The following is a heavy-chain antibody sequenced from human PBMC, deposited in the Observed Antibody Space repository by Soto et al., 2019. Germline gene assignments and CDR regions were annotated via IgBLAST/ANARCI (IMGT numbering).Heavy chain of an antibody. V-gene: IGHV1-2*04. CDR3: ARDLREKRIVRANPRHYYYGLDI. J-gene: IGHJ6*02. Sequence: QEQLVQSGAEVRRPGASVKVSCKASGYTFTDYYLHWVRQAPGQGLEWIGWLHPSSGATNYAQKFQDCVTLTRDTAINTAYLEVNRLKPDDTAVYYCARDLREKRIVRANPRHYYYGLDIWGQGTTVIVSS. CDR1: GYTFTDYY. D-gene: IGHD3-10*02. CDR2: LHPSSGAT.